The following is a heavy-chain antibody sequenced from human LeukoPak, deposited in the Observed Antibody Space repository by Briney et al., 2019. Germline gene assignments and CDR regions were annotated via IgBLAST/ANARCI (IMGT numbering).Heavy chain of an antibody. Sequence: VASVKVSCKASGYTFTSYGISWVRQAPGQGLEWMGWISAYNGNTNYAQKLQGRVTMTTDTSTSTAYMELRSLRSDDTAVYYCARVNKDGDYYYYYYYYMDVWGKGTTVTVSS. CDR3: ARVNKDGDYYYYYYYYMDV. J-gene: IGHJ6*03. CDR1: GYTFTSYG. D-gene: IGHD4-17*01. V-gene: IGHV1-18*01. CDR2: ISAYNGNT.